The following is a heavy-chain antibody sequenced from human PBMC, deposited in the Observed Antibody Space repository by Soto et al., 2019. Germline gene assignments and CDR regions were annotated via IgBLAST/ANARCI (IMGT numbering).Heavy chain of an antibody. D-gene: IGHD3-22*01. CDR1: GFTFSSYG. Sequence: LRLSCAASGFTFSSYGMHWVRQAPGKGLEWVAVISYDGSNKYYADSVKGRFTISRDNSKNTLYLQMNSLRAEDTAVYYCAKQIRYYYDSSVLGAFDYWGQGTLVTVSS. V-gene: IGHV3-30*18. J-gene: IGHJ4*02. CDR2: ISYDGSNK. CDR3: AKQIRYYYDSSVLGAFDY.